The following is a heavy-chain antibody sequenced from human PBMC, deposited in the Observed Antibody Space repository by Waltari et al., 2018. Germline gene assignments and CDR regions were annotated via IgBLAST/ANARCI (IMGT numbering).Heavy chain of an antibody. CDR2: IYSGGST. CDR3: ARWIEQHGGFGDAFDI. V-gene: IGHV3-53*01. Sequence: EVQLVESGGGLIQPGGSLRLSCAASGFTVSSNYMSWVRPAPGKGLEWVSVIYSGGSTYYADSVKGRFTISRDNSKNTLYLQMNSLRAEDTAVYYCARWIEQHGGFGDAFDIWGQGTMVTVSS. D-gene: IGHD5-18*01. J-gene: IGHJ3*02. CDR1: GFTVSSNY.